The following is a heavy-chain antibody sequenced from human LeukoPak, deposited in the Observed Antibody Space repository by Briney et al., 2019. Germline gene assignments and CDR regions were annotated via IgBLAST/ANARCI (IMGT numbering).Heavy chain of an antibody. CDR3: ARDLGSGYFDL. Sequence: SETLSLTCTVSGGSISSGDYYWSWIRQPPGTGLEWIGYIYYSGSTYYNPSLKSRVTISVDTSKNQFSLKLSSVTAADTAVYYCARDLGSGYFDLWGRGTLVTVSS. J-gene: IGHJ2*01. V-gene: IGHV4-30-4*08. CDR1: GGSISSGDYY. D-gene: IGHD3-10*01. CDR2: IYYSGST.